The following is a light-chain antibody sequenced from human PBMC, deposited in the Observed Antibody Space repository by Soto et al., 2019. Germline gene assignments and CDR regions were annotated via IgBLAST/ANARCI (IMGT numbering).Light chain of an antibody. CDR3: HQRAGWPPT. J-gene: IGKJ4*01. CDR2: DAS. CDR1: RSVNNF. Sequence: EIVLTQSPVTLSLSPGERATLSCRATRSVNNFVAWYQHKPGQAPSLLISDASNRATGIPDRFSGSGSGTDFTLTINSLEPEDFAVYFCHQRAGWPPTFGGGTKVEIK. V-gene: IGKV3-11*01.